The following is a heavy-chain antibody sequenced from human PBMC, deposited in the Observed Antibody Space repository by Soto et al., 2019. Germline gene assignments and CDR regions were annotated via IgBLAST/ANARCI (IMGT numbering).Heavy chain of an antibody. J-gene: IGHJ6*02. CDR1: GFTFSSYG. CDR2: IWYDGSNK. V-gene: IGHV3-33*01. CDR3: ARDGSSWSDYYYYGMDV. D-gene: IGHD6-13*01. Sequence: AGSLRLSCAVSGFTFSSYGMHWVRQAPGKGLEWVAVIWYDGSNKYYADSVKGRFTISRDNSKNTLYLQMNSLRAEDTAVYYCARDGSSWSDYYYYGMDVWGQGTTVTVSS.